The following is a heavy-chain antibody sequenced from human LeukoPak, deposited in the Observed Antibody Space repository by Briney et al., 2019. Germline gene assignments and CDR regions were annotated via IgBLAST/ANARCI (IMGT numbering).Heavy chain of an antibody. CDR3: TKDVQVGPTRGFFHF. CDR2: ISATGFTT. V-gene: IGHV3-23*01. CDR1: GFTFSSHI. J-gene: IGHJ4*03. Sequence: GGSLGLSCAASGFTFSSHIMSWVRQAPGKGLEWISVISATGFTTYHTDSVKGRFTISRDNSKNMLYLQMDGLRAEDTAIYFCTKDVQVGPTRGFFHFWGQGTLVTVSS. D-gene: IGHD1-26*01.